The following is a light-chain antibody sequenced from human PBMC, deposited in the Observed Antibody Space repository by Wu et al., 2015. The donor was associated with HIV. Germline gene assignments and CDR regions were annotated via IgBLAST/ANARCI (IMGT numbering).Light chain of an antibody. CDR1: QSIRNN. V-gene: IGKV3-15*01. Sequence: EVVMTQSPATLSVSPGTRATLSCKTSQSIRNNLAWYQQKPGQAPRLLIYAASTRATGIPARFSGSGSGAEFTLTISSLQPEDFAVYYCQQYNKWPRSFGQGTKVE. CDR2: AAS. CDR3: QQYNKWPRS. J-gene: IGKJ1*01.